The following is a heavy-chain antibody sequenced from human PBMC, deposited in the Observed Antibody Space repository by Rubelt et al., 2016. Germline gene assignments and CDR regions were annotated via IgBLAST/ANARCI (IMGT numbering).Heavy chain of an antibody. CDR2: IKPDGTGT. CDR3: AGGRGGRIQLWQYYFDY. D-gene: IGHD5-18*01. J-gene: IGHJ4*02. Sequence: VQLLESGPGLVKPSETLSLTCNVSGASIGTDHWWSWVRQAPGKGLEWVANIKPDGTGTWYVDSVRGRFTISRDNAKNSLYLQMNSLRVEDTAGYYCAGGRGGRIQLWQYYFDYWGQGTLVTVSS. V-gene: IGHV3-7*02. CDR1: GASIGTDHW.